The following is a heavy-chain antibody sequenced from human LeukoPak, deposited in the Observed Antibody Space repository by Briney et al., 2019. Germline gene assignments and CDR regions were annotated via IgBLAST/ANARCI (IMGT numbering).Heavy chain of an antibody. V-gene: IGHV4-4*02. CDR1: GGSISSSNW. CDR2: IYHSGST. Sequence: SGTLSLTCAVSGGSISSSNWWSWVRQPPGKGLEWIGEIYHSGSTNYNTSLKSRVTISVDKSENQFSLKLSSVTAADTAVYYCAVLPAALTNYWGQGTLVTVSS. J-gene: IGHJ4*02. CDR3: AVLPAALTNY. D-gene: IGHD3-10*01.